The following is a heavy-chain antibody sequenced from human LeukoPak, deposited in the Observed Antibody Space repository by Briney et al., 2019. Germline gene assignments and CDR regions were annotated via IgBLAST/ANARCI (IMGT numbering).Heavy chain of an antibody. CDR1: GFSFRSHW. V-gene: IGHV3-7*01. CDR3: ATISAQTFDI. D-gene: IGHD5-24*01. CDR2: IKPDGSDK. Sequence: GGSLRLSCAGSGFSFRSHWVNWVRQSPGKGLEWVANIKPDGSDKYYVDSARGRFTVSRDNAKNSAFLQINSLRAEDTAIYYCATISAQTFDIWGQGTLVSVSS. J-gene: IGHJ3*02.